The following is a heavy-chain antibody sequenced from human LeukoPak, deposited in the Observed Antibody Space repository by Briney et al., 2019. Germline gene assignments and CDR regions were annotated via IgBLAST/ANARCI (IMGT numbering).Heavy chain of an antibody. D-gene: IGHD3-9*01. V-gene: IGHV3-20*04. J-gene: IGHJ4*02. CDR3: ARGAEHYDLLTGYYTGMEAYYFDY. Sequence: RPGGSLRLSCAASGFTFDDYAMSWVRQAPGKGLEWVSGINWNGGSTGYADSVKGRFTISRDNAKNSLYLQMNSLRAEDTAVYYCARGAEHYDLLTGYYTGMEAYYFDYWGQGTLVTVSS. CDR2: INWNGGST. CDR1: GFTFDDYA.